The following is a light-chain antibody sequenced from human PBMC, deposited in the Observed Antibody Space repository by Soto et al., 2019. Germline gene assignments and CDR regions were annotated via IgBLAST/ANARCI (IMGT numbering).Light chain of an antibody. CDR3: QQYNNWPHT. Sequence: ESVLTQSPGTLSLSPGERATLSCRASQRPSNSHVAWYLLKPGQAPRLLIFDTSSRATGIPDRFSGSVSGTDFTLTINSLQSEDFAVYYCQQYNNWPHTFGQGTKVDIK. CDR2: DTS. J-gene: IGKJ2*01. CDR1: QRPSNSH. V-gene: IGKV3-20*01.